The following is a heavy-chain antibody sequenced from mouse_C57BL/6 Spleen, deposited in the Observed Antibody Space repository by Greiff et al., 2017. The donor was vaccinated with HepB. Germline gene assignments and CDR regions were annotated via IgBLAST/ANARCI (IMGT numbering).Heavy chain of an antibody. Sequence: EVMLVESGGGLVQPGGSLSLSCAASGFTFTDYYMSWVRQPPGKALEWLGFIRNKANGYTTEYSASVKGRFTISRDNSQSILYLQMNALRAEDSATYYCARHEDGYDGGLAYWGQGTLVTVSA. CDR2: IRNKANGYTT. D-gene: IGHD2-2*01. CDR1: GFTFTDYY. J-gene: IGHJ3*01. V-gene: IGHV7-3*01. CDR3: ARHEDGYDGGLAY.